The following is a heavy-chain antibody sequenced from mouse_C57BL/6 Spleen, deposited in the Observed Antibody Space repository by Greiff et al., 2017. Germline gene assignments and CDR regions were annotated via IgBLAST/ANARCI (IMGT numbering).Heavy chain of an antibody. CDR1: GYTFTSYW. D-gene: IGHD3-2*02. Sequence: QVQLQQPGAELVKPGASVKLSCKASGYTFTSYWMHWVKQRPGQGLEWIGMIHPNSGSTNYNEKFKSKATLTVDKSSSTAYMLLSSLTSEDSAVYFCARGSGYAMDYWGQGTSVTVSS. CDR2: IHPNSGST. CDR3: ARGSGYAMDY. V-gene: IGHV1-64*01. J-gene: IGHJ4*01.